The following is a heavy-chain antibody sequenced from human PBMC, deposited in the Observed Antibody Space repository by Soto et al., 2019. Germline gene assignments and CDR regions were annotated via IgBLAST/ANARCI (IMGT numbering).Heavy chain of an antibody. Sequence: SETLSLTCSVSGASITTYYWSWIRQPPGKGLEWIGSISYSGSTKYNPSLESRVMISLDTSKNQFSLRLTSVTAADTAVYYCARVMTLTKKVLGGYYYNMDVWGQGTTVTVSS. CDR3: ARVMTLTKKVLGGYYYNMDV. CDR1: GASITTYY. J-gene: IGHJ6*02. D-gene: IGHD3-16*01. V-gene: IGHV4-59*01. CDR2: ISYSGST.